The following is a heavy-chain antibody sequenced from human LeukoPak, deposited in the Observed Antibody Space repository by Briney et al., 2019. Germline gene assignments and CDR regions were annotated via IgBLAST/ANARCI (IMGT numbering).Heavy chain of an antibody. D-gene: IGHD3-3*01. Sequence: GGSLRLSCAASEFTFSSYWMSWVRQAPGKGLEWVANIKQDGREKYYVDSVKGRFSISRDNARNSVYLQMNSLRAEDTAVYYCARDIHRYYGDYWGQGALVIVSS. J-gene: IGHJ4*02. V-gene: IGHV3-7*01. CDR3: ARDIHRYYGDY. CDR1: EFTFSSYW. CDR2: IKQDGREK.